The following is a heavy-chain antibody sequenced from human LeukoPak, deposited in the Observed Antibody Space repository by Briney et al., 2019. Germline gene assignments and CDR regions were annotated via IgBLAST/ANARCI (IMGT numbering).Heavy chain of an antibody. CDR3: AKMNFTFGGVGSDY. V-gene: IGHV3-23*01. Sequence: GGSLRLSCAASGFTFSSYSMNWVRQAPGKGLEWVSAISGSGGSTYYADSVKGRFTISRDNSKNTLYLQMNSLRAEDTAVYYCAKMNFTFGGVGSDYWGQGTLVTVSS. CDR2: ISGSGGST. CDR1: GFTFSSYS. D-gene: IGHD3-16*01. J-gene: IGHJ4*02.